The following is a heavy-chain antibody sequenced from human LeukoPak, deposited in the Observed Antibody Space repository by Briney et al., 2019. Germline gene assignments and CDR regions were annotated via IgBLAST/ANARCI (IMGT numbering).Heavy chain of an antibody. V-gene: IGHV3-7*01. CDR2: IKRDGSEK. CDR3: VRDDGATKPC. Sequence: GGSLRLSCAASGFTLSSYWMSWVRQAPGKGLVWVANIKRDGSEKYYVDSVKGRFSISRDNAKNSLYLQMNSLRVEDTAVYYCVRDDGATKPCWGQGTLVTVSS. J-gene: IGHJ4*02. CDR1: GFTLSSYW. D-gene: IGHD1-26*01.